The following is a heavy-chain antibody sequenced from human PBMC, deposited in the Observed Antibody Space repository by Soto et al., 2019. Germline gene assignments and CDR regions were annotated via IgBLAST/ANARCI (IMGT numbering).Heavy chain of an antibody. D-gene: IGHD3-9*01. CDR2: ISSSSSYI. V-gene: IGHV3-21*01. CDR3: ASSIFPSDY. CDR1: GFTFSSYS. J-gene: IGHJ4*02. Sequence: EVQLVESGGGLVKPGGSLRLSCAASGFTFSSYSMNWVRQAPGKGLEWVSSISSSSSYIYYADSVKGRFTISRDNAKNSLYLQMISLRAEDTAVYYCASSIFPSDYWGQGTLVTVSS.